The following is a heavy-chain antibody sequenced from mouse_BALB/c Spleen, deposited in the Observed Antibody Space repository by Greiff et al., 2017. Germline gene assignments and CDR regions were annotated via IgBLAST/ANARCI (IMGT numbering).Heavy chain of an antibody. CDR1: GFTFSSYT. CDR2: ISSGGGNT. V-gene: IGHV5-9*03. Sequence: EVKLMESGGGLVKPGGSLKLSCAASGFTFSSYTMSWVRQTPEKRLEWVATISSGGGNTYYPDSVKGRFTISRDNAKNNLYLQMSSLRSEDTALYYCARSDYGSSWFAYWGQGTLVTVSA. CDR3: ARSDYGSSWFAY. D-gene: IGHD2-1*01. J-gene: IGHJ3*01.